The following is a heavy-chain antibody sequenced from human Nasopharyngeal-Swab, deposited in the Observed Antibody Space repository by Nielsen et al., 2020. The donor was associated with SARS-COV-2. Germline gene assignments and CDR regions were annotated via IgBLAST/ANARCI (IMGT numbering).Heavy chain of an antibody. CDR2: INTNTGDQ. D-gene: IGHD2-2*02. CDR1: GYSFTTYA. Sequence: ASVKVSCKASGYSFTTYAIHWVRQAPGQGPEWMGWINTNTGDQTYAQGSTGRFVFSSDTSVTTTFLQINSLKAEDTAMYYCARGCYKNNCYRGVSLDYWGQGTRVTVSS. V-gene: IGHV7-4-1*02. CDR3: ARGCYKNNCYRGVSLDY. J-gene: IGHJ4*02.